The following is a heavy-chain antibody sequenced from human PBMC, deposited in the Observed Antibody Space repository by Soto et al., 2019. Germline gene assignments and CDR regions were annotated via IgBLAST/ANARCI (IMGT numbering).Heavy chain of an antibody. J-gene: IGHJ4*02. CDR1: GFTFSSYA. CDR3: AKAGCSGGTCYLYYFDY. Sequence: PGGSLRLSCAASGFTFSSYAMSWVRQAPGKGLEWVSTISGRGGNTYYADSVKGRFTISRGNSRNTLYLQMDSLRVEDSAVYSCAKAGCSGGTCYLYYFDYWGQGALVTV. CDR2: ISGRGGNT. D-gene: IGHD2-15*01. V-gene: IGHV3-23*01.